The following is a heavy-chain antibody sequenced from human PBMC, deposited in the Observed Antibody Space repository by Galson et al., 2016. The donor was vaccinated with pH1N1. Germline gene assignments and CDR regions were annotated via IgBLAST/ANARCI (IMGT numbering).Heavy chain of an antibody. Sequence: ASGFTFDDYAMYWVRQAPGKGLEWVSGISWNSGSIGYADSVKGRFTISRDNAKNSLYLQMNSLRAEDTALYYCAKVSGYSYGPFDYWGQGTLVTVSS. J-gene: IGHJ4*02. D-gene: IGHD5-18*01. CDR3: AKVSGYSYGPFDY. CDR2: ISWNSGSI. V-gene: IGHV3-9*01. CDR1: GFTFDDYA.